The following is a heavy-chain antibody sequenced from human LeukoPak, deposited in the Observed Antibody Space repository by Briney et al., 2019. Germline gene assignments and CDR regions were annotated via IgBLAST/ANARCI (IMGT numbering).Heavy chain of an antibody. CDR3: AGSGVYSGYDFYYYYGMDV. D-gene: IGHD5-12*01. V-gene: IGHV1-69*04. CDR2: IIPILGIA. Sequence: EASVKVSCKASGGTFSSYAISWVRQAPGQGLEWMGRIIPILGIANYAQKFQGRVTITADKSTSTAYMELSSLRSEDTAVYYCAGSGVYSGYDFYYYYGMDVWGQGTTVTVSS. CDR1: GGTFSSYA. J-gene: IGHJ6*02.